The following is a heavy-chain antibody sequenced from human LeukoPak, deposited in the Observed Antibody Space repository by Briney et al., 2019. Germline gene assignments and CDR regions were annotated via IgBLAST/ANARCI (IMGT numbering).Heavy chain of an antibody. CDR1: GFTFSSYA. J-gene: IGHJ4*02. CDR3: AKEESSMIVVVSTYDY. CDR2: ISGSGGST. Sequence: GSLRLSCAASGFTFSSYAMSWVRQAPGKGLEWVSAISGSGGSTYYADSVKGRFTISRDNSKNTLYPQMNSLRAEDTAVYYCAKEESSMIVVVSTYDYWGQGTLVTVSS. D-gene: IGHD3-22*01. V-gene: IGHV3-23*01.